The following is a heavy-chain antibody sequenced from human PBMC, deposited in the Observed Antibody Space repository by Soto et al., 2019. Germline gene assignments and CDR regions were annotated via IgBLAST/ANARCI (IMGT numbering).Heavy chain of an antibody. Sequence: ETLSLTCTVSGGSISSSSYYWGWIRQPPGEGLEWIGSIYYSGSTYYNPSLKSRVTISVDTSKNQFSLKLSSVTAADTAVYYCARKGGYCISTSCYDWFDPWGQGTLVTVSS. CDR3: ARKGGYCISTSCYDWFDP. V-gene: IGHV4-39*01. CDR2: IYYSGST. J-gene: IGHJ5*02. CDR1: GGSISSSSYY. D-gene: IGHD2-2*01.